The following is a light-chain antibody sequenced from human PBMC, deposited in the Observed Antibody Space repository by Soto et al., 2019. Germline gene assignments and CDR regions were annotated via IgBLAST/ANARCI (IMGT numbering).Light chain of an antibody. V-gene: IGLV2-14*01. Sequence: QSALTQPASVSGSPGQSITISCTGTSSDVGGYNYVSWYQQHPGKAPKLMIYEVSNRPSGISTRFSGSKSGNTAPLTISGLQAEDEADYYCSSYTSSGIYVFGTGTKVTVL. CDR2: EVS. CDR1: SSDVGGYNY. J-gene: IGLJ1*01. CDR3: SSYTSSGIYV.